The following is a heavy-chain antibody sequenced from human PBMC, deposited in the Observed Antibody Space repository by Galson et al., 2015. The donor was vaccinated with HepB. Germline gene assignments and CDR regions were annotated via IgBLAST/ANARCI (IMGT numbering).Heavy chain of an antibody. CDR3: ARGTTGTTADYYYMDV. CDR1: GYTFTSYG. CDR2: ISAYNGNT. D-gene: IGHD1-1*01. Sequence: SVKVSCKASGYTFTSYGISWVRQAPGQGLEWMGWISAYNGNTNYVQKLQGRVTMTTDTSTSTAYMELRSLRSDDTAVYYCARGTTGTTADYYYMDVWGKGTTVTVSS. V-gene: IGHV1-18*01. J-gene: IGHJ6*03.